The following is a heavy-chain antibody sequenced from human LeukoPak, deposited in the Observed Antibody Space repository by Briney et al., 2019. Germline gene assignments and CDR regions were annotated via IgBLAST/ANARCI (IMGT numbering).Heavy chain of an antibody. V-gene: IGHV4-59*01. J-gene: IGHJ6*02. Sequence: SETLSLTCVVSGGSISPYYWSWIRQSPGKGLEWIGYIDPSGSASYNPSLKSRVTIFVDTSKNLFSLILTSVSASDTDIYYCARDHWLFSSKTWYYYGMDVWGQGTTVTVSS. D-gene: IGHD3-9*01. CDR2: IDPSGSA. CDR1: GGSISPYY. CDR3: ARDHWLFSSKTWYYYGMDV.